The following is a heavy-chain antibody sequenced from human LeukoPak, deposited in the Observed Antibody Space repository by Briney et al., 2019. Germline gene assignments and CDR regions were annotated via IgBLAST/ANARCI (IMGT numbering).Heavy chain of an antibody. CDR2: ISGSGGST. CDR3: ARDWDGYCSSTSCYRTPDY. CDR1: GFTFSSYA. Sequence: GGSLRLSCAASGFTFSSYAMSWVRQAPGKGLEWVSAISGSGGSTYYADSVKGRFTISRDNAKNSLYLQMNSLRAEDTAVYYCARDWDGYCSSTSCYRTPDYWGQGTLVTVSS. J-gene: IGHJ4*02. D-gene: IGHD2-2*02. V-gene: IGHV3-23*01.